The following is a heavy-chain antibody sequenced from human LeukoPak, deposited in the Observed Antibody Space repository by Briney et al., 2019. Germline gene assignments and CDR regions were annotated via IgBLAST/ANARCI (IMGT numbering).Heavy chain of an antibody. Sequence: GASVKVSCKASGYTFTSYGISWVRQAPGQGLEWMGWISAYNGNTNYAQKLQGRVTMTTDTSTSTAYMELRSLRSDDTAVYYCATSIAAAGIGDWFDPWGQGTLVTVSS. CDR1: GYTFTSYG. CDR3: ATSIAAAGIGDWFDP. CDR2: ISAYNGNT. D-gene: IGHD6-13*01. J-gene: IGHJ5*02. V-gene: IGHV1-18*01.